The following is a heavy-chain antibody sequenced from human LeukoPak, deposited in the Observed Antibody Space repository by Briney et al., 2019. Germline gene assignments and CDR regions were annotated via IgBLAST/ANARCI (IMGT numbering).Heavy chain of an antibody. Sequence: PSETLSLTCAVYGGSSSGYYWSWIRQPPGKGLEWIGEINHSGSTNYNPSLKSRVTISVDTSKNQFSLKLSSVTAADTAVYYCAREEGLRYFDWGQGTLVTVS. J-gene: IGHJ1*01. CDR2: INHSGST. D-gene: IGHD3-9*01. CDR1: GGSSSGYY. CDR3: AREEGLRYFD. V-gene: IGHV4-34*01.